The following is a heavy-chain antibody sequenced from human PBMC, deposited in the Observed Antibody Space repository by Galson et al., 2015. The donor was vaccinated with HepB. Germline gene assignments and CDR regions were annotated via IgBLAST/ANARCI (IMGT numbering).Heavy chain of an antibody. CDR1: GFTFSSYS. J-gene: IGHJ4*02. CDR2: ISSSSSYI. D-gene: IGHD6-19*01. Sequence: SLRLSCAASGFTFSSYSMNWVRQAPGKGPEWVSSISSSSSYIYYADSVKGRFTISRDNAKNSLYLQMNSLRAEDTAVYYCARGQYSSGWYRIDYWGQGTLVTVSS. CDR3: ARGQYSSGWYRIDY. V-gene: IGHV3-21*01.